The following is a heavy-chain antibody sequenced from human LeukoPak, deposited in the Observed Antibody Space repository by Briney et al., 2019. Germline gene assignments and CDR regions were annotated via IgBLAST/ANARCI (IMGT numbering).Heavy chain of an antibody. V-gene: IGHV3-30*02. CDR1: GFTFSSYG. CDR3: AKGSKTVLFTRDHYMDV. Sequence: GGSLRLSCAASGFTFSSYGIHWVRQAPGKGLEWVAFIRHDGSNKYYADSVKGQFTISRDNSKSTLYLQMNSLRVEDTAVYYCAKGSKTVLFTRDHYMDVWGKGTTVTISS. CDR2: IRHDGSNK. D-gene: IGHD2/OR15-2a*01. J-gene: IGHJ6*03.